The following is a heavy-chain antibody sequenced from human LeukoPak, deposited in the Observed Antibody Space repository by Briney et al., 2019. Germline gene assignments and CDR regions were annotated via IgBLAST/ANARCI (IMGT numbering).Heavy chain of an antibody. CDR1: GFTFSSYS. CDR3: ARDAAHDYGDYGRMYYFDY. CDR2: ISSSSSYI. V-gene: IGHV3-21*01. D-gene: IGHD4-17*01. J-gene: IGHJ4*02. Sequence: GGSLRLSCAASGFTFSSYSMNWVRPAPGKGLEWVSSISSSSSYIYYADSVKGRFTISRDNAKNSLYLQMNSLRAEDTAVYYCARDAAHDYGDYGRMYYFDYWGQGTLVTVSS.